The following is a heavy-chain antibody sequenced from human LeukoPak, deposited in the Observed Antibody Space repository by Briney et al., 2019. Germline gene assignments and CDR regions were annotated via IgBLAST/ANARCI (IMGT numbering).Heavy chain of an antibody. CDR2: IYYSGST. D-gene: IGHD1-26*01. CDR1: GGSISSHY. Sequence: SETLSLTCTVSGGSISSHYWSWIRQPPGKGLEWIGYIYYSGSTNYNPSLKSRVTISVDTSKNQFSLKLSSVTAADTAVYYCARGSTILPGYWGQGTLVTVSS. J-gene: IGHJ4*02. CDR3: ARGSTILPGY. V-gene: IGHV4-59*11.